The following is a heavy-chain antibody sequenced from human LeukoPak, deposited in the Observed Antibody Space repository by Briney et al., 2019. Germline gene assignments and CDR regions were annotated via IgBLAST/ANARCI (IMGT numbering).Heavy chain of an antibody. D-gene: IGHD6-19*01. J-gene: IGHJ2*01. CDR2: ISTTEDST. CDR3: VRGAVAAYLAYFDL. Sequence: PGGSLRLSCAASGFTFSRYAMTWVRQAPGKGLEWVSLISTTEDSTHYADSVKGRFTISRDNSKNTLYVQMNSLRAEDTAVYYCVRGAVAAYLAYFDLWGRGTLVTVSS. V-gene: IGHV3-23*01. CDR1: GFTFSRYA.